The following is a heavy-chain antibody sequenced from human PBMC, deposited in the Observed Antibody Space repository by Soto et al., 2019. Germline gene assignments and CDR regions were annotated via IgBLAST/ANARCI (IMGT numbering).Heavy chain of an antibody. CDR3: VKDRDSNSWPSRDV. D-gene: IGHD3-22*01. CDR1: GYTFTRNG. Sequence: ASVKVSCKTSGYTFTRNGISWVRQAPGQGLGWMGWISPNSGNTRYAQKLQDRVIMTTDTSTSTAYMELRSLRSDDTAVYYCVKDRDSNSWPSRDVWGPGTTVTAP. V-gene: IGHV1-18*01. CDR2: ISPNSGNT. J-gene: IGHJ6*02.